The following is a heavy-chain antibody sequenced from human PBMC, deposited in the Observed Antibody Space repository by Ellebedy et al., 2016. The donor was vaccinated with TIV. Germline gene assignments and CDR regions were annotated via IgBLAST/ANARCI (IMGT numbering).Heavy chain of an antibody. Sequence: ASVKVSCKASGYTFTGYYIHWVRQAPGQGLEWVGWINPNSGGTDYAQNFQGRVTMTRDTSISTAYMELRSLRSDDTAVYYCARPQTPNSSGWYSYYYYGMDVWGQGTTVTVSS. CDR1: GYTFTGYY. J-gene: IGHJ6*02. CDR2: INPNSGGT. CDR3: ARPQTPNSSGWYSYYYYGMDV. V-gene: IGHV1-2*02. D-gene: IGHD6-19*01.